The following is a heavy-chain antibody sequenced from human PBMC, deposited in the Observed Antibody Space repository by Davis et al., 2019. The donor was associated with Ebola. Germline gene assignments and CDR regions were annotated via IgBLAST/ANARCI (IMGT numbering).Heavy chain of an antibody. D-gene: IGHD2-15*01. J-gene: IGHJ4*02. Sequence: GESLKISCAASGFTFSSYSMNWVRQAPGKGLEWVSSISSSSSYIYYADSVKGRFTISRDNAKNSLYLQMNSLRDEDTAVYYCARGPDRYCSGGSCYYDYWGQGTLVTVSS. CDR2: ISSSSSYI. V-gene: IGHV3-21*01. CDR1: GFTFSSYS. CDR3: ARGPDRYCSGGSCYYDY.